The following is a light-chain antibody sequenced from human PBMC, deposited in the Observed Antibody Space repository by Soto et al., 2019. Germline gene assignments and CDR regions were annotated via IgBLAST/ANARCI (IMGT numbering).Light chain of an antibody. CDR3: CSYAGSFIFV. Sequence: QSALTQPRSVSGSPGQSVTISCTGTSRDVGYYNYVSWYQQYPGKVPKLMIYDVSQRPSGVSDRFSGSKSGNTASLTISGLQAEDEADYYCCSYAGSFIFVFGTGTKVTVL. J-gene: IGLJ1*01. V-gene: IGLV2-11*01. CDR2: DVS. CDR1: SRDVGYYNY.